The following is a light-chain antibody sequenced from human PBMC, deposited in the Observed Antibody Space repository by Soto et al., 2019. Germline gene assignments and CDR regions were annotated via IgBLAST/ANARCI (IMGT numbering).Light chain of an antibody. V-gene: IGLV2-11*01. CDR1: SSDVGGYNY. J-gene: IGLJ2*01. CDR2: DVN. Sequence: QSALTQPRSVSGSPGQSVTISCTGTSSDVGGYNYVSWYQHHQGKAPKLMIYDVNKWPSGVPDRFSASKSGNTASLTISGLQADDEADYYCCSYAGFVVFGGGTKVTVL. CDR3: CSYAGFVV.